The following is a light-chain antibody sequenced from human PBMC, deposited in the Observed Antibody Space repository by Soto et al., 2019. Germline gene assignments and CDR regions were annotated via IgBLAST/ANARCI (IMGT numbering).Light chain of an antibody. Sequence: QSALTQPPSASGSPGQSVTISCTGTSIDVGANNYVSWYQQHPGKAPKLMIYEVTTRPSGVPDRFSGSKSGNTASLTVAALQAEDEADYYCSSYAGANRVFGTGTKVTVL. CDR2: EVT. J-gene: IGLJ1*01. CDR3: SSYAGANRV. CDR1: SIDVGANNY. V-gene: IGLV2-8*01.